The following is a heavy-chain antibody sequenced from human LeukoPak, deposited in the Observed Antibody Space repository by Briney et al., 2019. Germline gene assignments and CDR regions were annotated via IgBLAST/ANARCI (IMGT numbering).Heavy chain of an antibody. V-gene: IGHV4-39*07. Sequence: SETLSLTCTVSGGSISSSSYYWGWIRQPPGKGLEWIVSIYYSGSTYYNPSLKSRVTISVDTSKNQFSLKLSSVTAADTAVYYCASGGSYLNYWGQGTLVTVSS. D-gene: IGHD3-16*01. CDR1: GGSISSSSYY. J-gene: IGHJ4*02. CDR3: ASGGSYLNY. CDR2: IYYSGST.